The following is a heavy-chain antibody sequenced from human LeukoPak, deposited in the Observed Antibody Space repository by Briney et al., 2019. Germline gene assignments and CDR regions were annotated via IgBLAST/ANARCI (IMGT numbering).Heavy chain of an antibody. CDR1: GFTFSSYA. J-gene: IGHJ4*02. Sequence: GGSLRLSCAASGFTFSSYAMSWVRQAPGKGLEWVSAISGSGGSTYYADSVKGRFTISRDNSKNTLYLQMNSLRAEDTAVYYSAKDREGGSYSNNYFDYWGQGTLVTVSS. CDR3: AKDREGGSYSNNYFDY. D-gene: IGHD1-26*01. V-gene: IGHV3-23*01. CDR2: ISGSGGST.